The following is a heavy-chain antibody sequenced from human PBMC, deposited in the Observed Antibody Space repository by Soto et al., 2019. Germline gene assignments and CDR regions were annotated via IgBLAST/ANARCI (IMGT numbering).Heavy chain of an antibody. CDR2: VNPNNGDT. CDR1: GYTFTGYY. J-gene: IGHJ6*02. V-gene: IGHV1-2*02. D-gene: IGHD2-2*02. CDR3: VRCLGEGYCDTTGCHTRPLDGMDV. Sequence: QEQLVQSGAEVKKPGASVKVSCKASGYTFTGYYMHWLRQAPGQGLEWMGWVNPNNGDTKYAQKFQGRVTVTRDTSTSTAYTELSRLRSDDTAVYFCVRCLGEGYCDTTGCHTRPLDGMDVWGQGTTVTVSS.